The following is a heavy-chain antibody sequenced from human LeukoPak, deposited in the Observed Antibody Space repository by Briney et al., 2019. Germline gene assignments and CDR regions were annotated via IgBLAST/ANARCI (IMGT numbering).Heavy chain of an antibody. J-gene: IGHJ4*02. Sequence: PPGGSLRLSCVASRFTFSSYTMHWVRQAPGKGLEWVAVISYDGNNKYYADSVKGRFTVSRDNSKNTLYLEMNSLRADDTAVYYCARGVNIMGATEGYYFDYWGQGTLVTVSS. CDR3: ARGVNIMGATEGYYFDY. CDR2: ISYDGNNK. CDR1: RFTFSSYT. V-gene: IGHV3-30*04. D-gene: IGHD1-26*01.